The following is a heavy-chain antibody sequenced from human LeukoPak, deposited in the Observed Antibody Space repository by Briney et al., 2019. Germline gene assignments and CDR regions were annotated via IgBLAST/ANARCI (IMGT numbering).Heavy chain of an antibody. V-gene: IGHV4-59*12. J-gene: IGHJ5*02. D-gene: IGHD3-10*01. CDR3: ARDHAGDGWFDP. Sequence: SETLSLTCTVSGGSISSYYWSWIRQPPGKGLEWIGYIYYSGSTNYNPSLKSRVTISVDTSKNQFSLQLNSVTPEDTAVYYCARDHAGDGWFDPWGQGTLVTVSS. CDR1: GGSISSYY. CDR2: IYYSGST.